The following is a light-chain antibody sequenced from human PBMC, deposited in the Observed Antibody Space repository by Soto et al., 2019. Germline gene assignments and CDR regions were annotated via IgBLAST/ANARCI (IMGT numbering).Light chain of an antibody. CDR1: QSISSH. CDR3: NQRSNWPPDG. Sequence: EIELTQSAANLSLCPGERGTLXCRASQSISSHFAWYQQRPGKAPRRLIFDASNRATAIQARLSGSGSGRDFTLTISSLDPEDFAVYYCNQRSNWPPDGFGQGTRLEIK. V-gene: IGKV3-11*02. CDR2: DAS. J-gene: IGKJ5*01.